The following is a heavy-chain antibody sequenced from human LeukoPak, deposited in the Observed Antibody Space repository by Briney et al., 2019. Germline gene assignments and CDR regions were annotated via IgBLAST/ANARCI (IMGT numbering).Heavy chain of an antibody. CDR1: GFTFSSYW. CDR3: AKRIVGATNGFDY. V-gene: IGHV3-7*03. CDR2: IKQDGSEK. J-gene: IGHJ4*02. D-gene: IGHD1-26*01. Sequence: PGGSLRLSCAASGFTFSSYWMSWVRQAPGKGLEWVANIKQDGSEKYYVDSVKGRFTISRDNSKNTLYLQMNSLRAEDTAVYYCAKRIVGATNGFDYWGQGTLVTVSS.